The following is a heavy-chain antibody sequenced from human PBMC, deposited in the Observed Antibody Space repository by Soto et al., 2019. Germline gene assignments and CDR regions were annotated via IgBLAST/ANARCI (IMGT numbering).Heavy chain of an antibody. Sequence: PGESLKISCKGSGYSFTSYWIGWVRPMPGKGLEWMGIIYPGDSDNRYSPSFQGQVTISADKSISTTYLQWSSLKASDTAMYHCARRVATIPYYYGMDVWGQGTTVTVSS. CDR3: ARRVATIPYYYGMDV. CDR2: IYPGDSDN. D-gene: IGHD5-12*01. J-gene: IGHJ6*02. CDR1: GYSFTSYW. V-gene: IGHV5-51*01.